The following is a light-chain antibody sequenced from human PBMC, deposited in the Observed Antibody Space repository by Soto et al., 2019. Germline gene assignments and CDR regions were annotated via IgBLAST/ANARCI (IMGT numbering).Light chain of an antibody. V-gene: IGLV2-14*03. CDR1: SSDVGGYNF. Sequence: QSVLTQPASVSGSPGQSITISCTGTSSDVGGYNFVSWYQQHPGKAPKLMTYDVNNRPSGVSNRFSGSKSGNTASLTISGLQAEDEADYYCSSYTSSSTYVFGTGTKVTVL. CDR3: SSYTSSSTYV. J-gene: IGLJ1*01. CDR2: DVN.